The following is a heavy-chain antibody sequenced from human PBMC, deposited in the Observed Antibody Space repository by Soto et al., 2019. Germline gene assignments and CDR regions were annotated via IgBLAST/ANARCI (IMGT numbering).Heavy chain of an antibody. D-gene: IGHD2-15*01. CDR2: ISNDGDT. J-gene: IGHJ3*02. CDR1: GLIVTITY. CDR3: AREDRYCRGSICSITGDAFDI. V-gene: IGHV3-66*01. Sequence: EVLLVESGGGLVQPGGSLIRSCAASGLIVTITYMNWVRQAPGKGLEWVAVISNDGDTHYPDSVRGRFSLSRDISTNTLHLQMSSLRVKDTAVYYCAREDRYCRGSICSITGDAFDIWGQGTMVTVSS.